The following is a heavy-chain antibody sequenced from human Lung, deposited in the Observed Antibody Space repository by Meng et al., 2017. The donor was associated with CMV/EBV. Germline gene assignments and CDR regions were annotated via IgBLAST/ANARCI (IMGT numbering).Heavy chain of an antibody. Sequence: SXXVSXXASGGIXSSYAISWVRQAPGQGLEWMGGIIPIFGTANYAQKFQGRVTITTDESTSTAYMELSSLRSEDTAVYYCARSGWWPGSYRLRVSLPFDYXGQGXLVTVSS. V-gene: IGHV1-69*05. CDR3: ARSGWWPGSYRLRVSLPFDY. D-gene: IGHD1-26*01. CDR1: GGIXSSYA. J-gene: IGHJ4*02. CDR2: IIPIFGTA.